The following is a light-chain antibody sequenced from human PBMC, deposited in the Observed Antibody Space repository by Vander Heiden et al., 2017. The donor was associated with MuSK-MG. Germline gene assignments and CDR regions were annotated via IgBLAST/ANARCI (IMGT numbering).Light chain of an antibody. V-gene: IGKV1-5*03. CDR1: HNINMW. J-gene: IGKJ2*01. CDR2: KAS. CDR3: QQDHRSYT. Sequence: DIQMIQSPSTVSAFVGDRVTITCRASHNINMWLAWIQQKPGKAPKLLIYKASNVENGVPSRFSGSGSATEFTLTISSRQPDDVATYYCQQDHRSYTFGQGTKLEI.